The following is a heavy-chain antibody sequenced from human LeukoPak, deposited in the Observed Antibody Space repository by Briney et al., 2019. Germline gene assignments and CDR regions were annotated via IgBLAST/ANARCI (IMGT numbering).Heavy chain of an antibody. J-gene: IGHJ4*02. CDR2: IWYDGSNK. V-gene: IGHV3-33*01. CDR3: ARGGLSIMGY. CDR1: GFTLSSYG. D-gene: IGHD2/OR15-2a*01. Sequence: PVRSLRLSCAASGFTLSSYGMHWVRQAPGKGLEWVAVIWYDGSNKYYADSVKGRFTISRDNSKNTLYLQMNSLRAEDTAVYFCARGGLSIMGYWGQGTLVTVSS.